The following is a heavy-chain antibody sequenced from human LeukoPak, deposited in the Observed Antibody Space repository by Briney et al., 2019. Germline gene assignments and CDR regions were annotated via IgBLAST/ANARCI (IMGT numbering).Heavy chain of an antibody. D-gene: IGHD6-19*01. CDR2: IYYSGST. V-gene: IGHV4-61*01. Sequence: SETLSLTCXVSXGSVSSGSYYWSWIRQPPGKGLEWIGYIYYSGSTNYNPSLKSRVTISVDTSKNQFSLKLSSVTAADTAVYYCAREVSVAGYYYYYYMDVWGKGTTVTVSS. J-gene: IGHJ6*03. CDR1: XGSVSSGSYY. CDR3: AREVSVAGYYYYYYMDV.